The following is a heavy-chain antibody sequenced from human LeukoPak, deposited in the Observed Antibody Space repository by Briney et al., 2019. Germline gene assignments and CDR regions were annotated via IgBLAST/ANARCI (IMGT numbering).Heavy chain of an antibody. CDR1: GFTFDDYA. D-gene: IGHD6-19*01. V-gene: IGHV3-9*01. J-gene: IGHJ4*02. CDR3: AKDMGAVAGNPEY. CDR2: ISWSSGSI. Sequence: GGSLRLSCAASGFTFDDYAMHWVRQAPGKGLEWVSGISWSSGSIGYADSVKGRFTISRDNAKNSLYLQMNSLRAEDTALYYCAKDMGAVAGNPEYWGQGTLVTVSS.